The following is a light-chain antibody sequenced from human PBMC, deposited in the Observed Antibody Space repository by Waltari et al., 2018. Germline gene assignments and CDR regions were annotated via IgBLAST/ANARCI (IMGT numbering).Light chain of an antibody. V-gene: IGLV3-25*03. CDR2: KDL. CDR1: TLPTEY. J-gene: IGLJ3*02. Sequence: SYGLTQAPSVSVSPGQTARITCSGDTLPTEYAYWYQQKPGQAPVLVIYKDLERPSGIPERFSGSRAGTTVALTINGVQAEDEAEYYCQSSDSSGSYVLFGGGTKLTVL. CDR3: QSSDSSGSYVL.